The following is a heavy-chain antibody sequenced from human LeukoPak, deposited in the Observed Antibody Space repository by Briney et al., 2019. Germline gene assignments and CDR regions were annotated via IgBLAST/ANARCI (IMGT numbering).Heavy chain of an antibody. V-gene: IGHV4-4*07. CDR2: IYTSEGT. D-gene: IGHD2-15*01. Sequence: SETLSLTCSVSGGSISSYYWSWIRQSAGKGLEWIGRIYTSEGTNYNPSLKSRVTMSADTSKNQLSVKLSFVTAADTAVYYCARESATLLHSPWGQGALVTVSS. J-gene: IGHJ5*02. CDR3: ARESATLLHSP. CDR1: GGSISSYY.